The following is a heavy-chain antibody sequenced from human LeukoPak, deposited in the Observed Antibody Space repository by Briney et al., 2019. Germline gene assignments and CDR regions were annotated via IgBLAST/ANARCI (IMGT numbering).Heavy chain of an antibody. J-gene: IGHJ4*02. Sequence: SETLSLTCAVYGGSFSGYYWSWIRQPPGKGLEWIGEIHPSGITSFNPSLKSRASISADTSKNQFSLKLTSVTAADTALYYCSRGRDQSKTGDYWGQGTLVTVSS. CDR1: GGSFSGYY. CDR2: IHPSGIT. V-gene: IGHV4-34*01. CDR3: SRGRDQSKTGDY. D-gene: IGHD2-2*01.